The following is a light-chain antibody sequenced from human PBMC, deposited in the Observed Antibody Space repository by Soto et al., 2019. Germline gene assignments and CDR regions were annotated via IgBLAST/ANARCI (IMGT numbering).Light chain of an antibody. Sequence: QSVLNQPASVSGSPGQSITISCTGTSSDVGGYNYVSWYQQHPGKAPKVMVYEVSNRPSGVSNRFSGSKSGNTASLTISGLQAEDEADYYCSSYTSTSTWVFGGGTKLTVL. V-gene: IGLV2-14*01. J-gene: IGLJ3*02. CDR2: EVS. CDR3: SSYTSTSTWV. CDR1: SSDVGGYNY.